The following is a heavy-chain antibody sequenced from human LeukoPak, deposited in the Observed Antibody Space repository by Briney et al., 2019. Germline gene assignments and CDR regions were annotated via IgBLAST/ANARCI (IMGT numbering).Heavy chain of an antibody. V-gene: IGHV1-69*13. Sequence: SVKVSCKASGGTFSSYAISWVRQVPGQGLEWMGGIIPIFGTANYAQKFQGRVTITADESTSTAYMELSSLRSEDTAVYYCARDLGQQLGFDYWGQGTLVTVSS. D-gene: IGHD6-13*01. CDR1: GGTFSSYA. J-gene: IGHJ4*02. CDR3: ARDLGQQLGFDY. CDR2: IIPIFGTA.